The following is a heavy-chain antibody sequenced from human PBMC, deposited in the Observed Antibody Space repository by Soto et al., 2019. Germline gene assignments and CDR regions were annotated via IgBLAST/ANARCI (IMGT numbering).Heavy chain of an antibody. CDR3: ARPPGYSSSWYYYGMDV. D-gene: IGHD6-13*01. J-gene: IGHJ6*02. CDR2: MNPNSGNT. V-gene: IGHV1-8*01. CDR1: GYTFTSYD. Sequence: GASVKVSCKASGYTFTSYDINWVRQATGQGLEWMGWMNPNSGNTGYAQKFQGRVTMTRNTSISTAYMELSSLRSEDTAVYYCARPPGYSSSWYYYGMDVWGQGTTVTVSS.